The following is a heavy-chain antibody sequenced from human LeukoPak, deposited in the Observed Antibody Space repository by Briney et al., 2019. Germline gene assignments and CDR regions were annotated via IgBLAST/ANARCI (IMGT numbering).Heavy chain of an antibody. J-gene: IGHJ4*02. CDR1: GGPISSSFYF. V-gene: IGHV4-39*01. D-gene: IGHD5-12*01. Sequence: SETLSLTCTVSGGPISSSFYFWAWVRQPPGKGLEWIGSIYYSGSTYYNPSLKSRVTMSVDTSNNQFSLKLSSVTAADTAVYYCASQWLRLGSDYWGQGTLVTVSS. CDR3: ASQWLRLGSDY. CDR2: IYYSGST.